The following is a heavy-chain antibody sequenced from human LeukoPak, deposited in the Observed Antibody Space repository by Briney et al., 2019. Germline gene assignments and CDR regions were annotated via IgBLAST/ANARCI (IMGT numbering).Heavy chain of an antibody. D-gene: IGHD7-27*01. CDR2: INHNGYT. V-gene: IGHV4-34*01. CDR1: GGPFSGYY. J-gene: IGHJ4*02. Sequence: SETLSLTCAVYGGPFSGYYWNWIRQPPGKGLEWIGKINHNGYTNYNPSLESRVTISVDTSKNQFSLKVCSLTAADTAVYFCARAGTGDRSAVFDYWGQEILVTVSS. CDR3: ARAGTGDRSAVFDY.